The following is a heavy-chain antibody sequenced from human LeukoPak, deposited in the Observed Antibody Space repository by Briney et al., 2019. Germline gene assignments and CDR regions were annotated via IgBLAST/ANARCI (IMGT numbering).Heavy chain of an antibody. CDR2: MNPNSGNT. CDR1: GYTFTSYD. D-gene: IGHD4-23*01. CDR3: ARAYGGKGLFYYYYYMDV. J-gene: IGHJ6*03. Sequence: GASVKVSCKASGYTFTSYDINWVRQATGQGLEWMGWMNPNSGNTGYAQKFQGRVTITRNTSISTAYMELSSLRSEDTAVYYCARAYGGKGLFYYYYYMDVWGKGTTVTVSS. V-gene: IGHV1-8*03.